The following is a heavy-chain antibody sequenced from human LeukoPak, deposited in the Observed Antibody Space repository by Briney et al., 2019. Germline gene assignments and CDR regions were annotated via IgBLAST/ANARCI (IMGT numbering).Heavy chain of an antibody. CDR3: ARFTRLGVVAATPALDV. Sequence: ASVKVSCKASGYTFTGYYMHWVRQAPGQGLEWMGWINPNSGGTNYAQKFQGRVTMTRDTSISTAYMELSRLRSDDTAVYYCARFTRLGVVAATPALDVWGQGTTVTASS. CDR2: INPNSGGT. J-gene: IGHJ6*02. CDR1: GYTFTGYY. D-gene: IGHD2-15*01. V-gene: IGHV1-2*02.